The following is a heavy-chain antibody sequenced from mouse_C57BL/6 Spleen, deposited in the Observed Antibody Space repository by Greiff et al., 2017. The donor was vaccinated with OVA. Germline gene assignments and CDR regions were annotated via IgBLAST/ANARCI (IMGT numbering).Heavy chain of an antibody. CDR1: GYTFTSYW. J-gene: IGHJ3*01. Sequence: VQLQQSGAELAKPGASVKLSCKASGYTFTSYWMHWVKQRPGQGLEWIGYINPSSGYTKYNQKFKDKATLTADKSSSAAYMQLSSLTYEDSAVYYCARGDYSNPAWFAYWGQGTLVTVSA. D-gene: IGHD2-5*01. V-gene: IGHV1-7*01. CDR3: ARGDYSNPAWFAY. CDR2: INPSSGYT.